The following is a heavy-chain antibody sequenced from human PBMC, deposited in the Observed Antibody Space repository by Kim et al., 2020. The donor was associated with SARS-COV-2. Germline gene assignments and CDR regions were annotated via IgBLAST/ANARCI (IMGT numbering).Heavy chain of an antibody. CDR3: ARDRIFLDYYYGMDV. V-gene: IGHV4-31*03. CDR1: GGSISSGGYY. Sequence: SETLSLTCTVSGGSISSGGYYWSWIRQHPGKGLEWIGYIYYSGSTYYNPSLKSRVTISVDTSKNQFSLKLSSVTAADTAVYYCARDRIFLDYYYGMDVWGQGTTVTVSS. CDR2: IYYSGST. J-gene: IGHJ6*02. D-gene: IGHD2-15*01.